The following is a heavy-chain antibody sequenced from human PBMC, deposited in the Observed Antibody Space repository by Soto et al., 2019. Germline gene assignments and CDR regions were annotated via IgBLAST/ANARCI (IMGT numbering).Heavy chain of an antibody. CDR1: GGTFSSYA. CDR3: ARDLSMRDNDWNGHYYYYGMDV. V-gene: IGHV1-69*13. CDR2: IIPIFGTA. D-gene: IGHD1-1*01. Sequence: SVKVSCKASGGTFSSYAISWVRQAPGQGLEWMGGIIPIFGTANYAQKFQGRVTITADESTSTAYMELSSLRSEDTAVYYCARDLSMRDNDWNGHYYYYGMDVWGQGTTVTVSS. J-gene: IGHJ6*02.